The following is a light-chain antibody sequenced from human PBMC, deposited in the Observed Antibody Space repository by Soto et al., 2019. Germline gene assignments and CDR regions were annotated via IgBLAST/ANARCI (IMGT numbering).Light chain of an antibody. Sequence: EIVLTQSPATLSLSPWERSALSFRASQSVSSYLAWYQQKPGQAPRLLIYDASNRATGIPARFSGSGSGTDFTLTISSLEPEDFAVYYCQQRSNWPWTFGQGTKVDI. V-gene: IGKV3-11*01. CDR2: DAS. J-gene: IGKJ1*01. CDR1: QSVSSY. CDR3: QQRSNWPWT.